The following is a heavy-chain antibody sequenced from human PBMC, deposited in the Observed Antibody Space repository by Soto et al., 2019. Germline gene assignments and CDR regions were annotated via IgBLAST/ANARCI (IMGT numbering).Heavy chain of an antibody. CDR2: INHSGST. J-gene: IGHJ4*02. D-gene: IGHD5-18*01. Sequence: ETLSLTCAVYGGSFSGYYWSWIRQPPGKGLEWIGEINHSGSTNYNPSLKSRVTISVDTSKNQFSLKLSSVTAADTAVYYCARGDTAMAAYYFDYWGQGTLVTVSS. CDR1: GGSFSGYY. V-gene: IGHV4-34*01. CDR3: ARGDTAMAAYYFDY.